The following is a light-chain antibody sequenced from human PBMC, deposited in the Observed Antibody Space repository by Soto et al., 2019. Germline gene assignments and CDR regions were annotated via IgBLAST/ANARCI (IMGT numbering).Light chain of an antibody. V-gene: IGKV1-5*03. CDR1: QSISSW. CDR3: QQYNSYSGWT. J-gene: IGKJ1*01. CDR2: KAS. Sequence: DIQMTQSPSTLSASVGDRVTITCRASQSISSWLAWYQQKPGKAPKLLIYKASSLESGVPSRFSGSESGTEFTLTISSLQPDDFATYYCQQYNSYSGWTFGQGTKVEIK.